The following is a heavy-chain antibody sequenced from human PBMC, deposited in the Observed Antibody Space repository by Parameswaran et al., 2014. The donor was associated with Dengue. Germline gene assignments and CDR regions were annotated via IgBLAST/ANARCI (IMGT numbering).Heavy chain of an antibody. CDR2: INPNRGGT. J-gene: IGHJ5*02. CDR3: ARAAEWFGEISSNNWFDP. V-gene: IGHV1-2*02. D-gene: IGHD3-10*01. Sequence: WVRQAPGQGLEWMGWINPNRGGTKFGQKFQGRVTMTRDTSISTAYMDLSGLRFDDTAVYYCARAAEWFGEISSNNWFDPWGQGTPGHRLL.